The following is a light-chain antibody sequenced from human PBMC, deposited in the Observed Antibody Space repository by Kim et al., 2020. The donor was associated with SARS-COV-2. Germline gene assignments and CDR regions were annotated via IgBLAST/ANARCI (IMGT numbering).Light chain of an antibody. CDR2: LGS. CDR3: MQALQTPFT. CDR1: QSLLHSNGYNC. Sequence: DIVMTQSPLSLPVTPGEPASISCRSSQSLLHSNGYNCLDWYLQKPGQSPQLLIYLGSNRASGVPDKFSGSESGTDFTLKISRVEAEDIGVYYCMQALQTPFTFGPGTKVDIK. V-gene: IGKV2-28*01. J-gene: IGKJ3*01.